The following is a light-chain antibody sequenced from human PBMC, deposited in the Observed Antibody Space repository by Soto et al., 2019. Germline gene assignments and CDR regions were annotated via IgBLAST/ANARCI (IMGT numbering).Light chain of an antibody. J-gene: IGLJ1*01. CDR1: SGHSSYA. Sequence: QLVLTQSPSASASLGASVKLTCTLSSGHSSYAIAWHQQQPEKGPRYLMKVNSDGSHSKGDGFPDRFSGSSSGAERYLTISSLQSEDEADYYCQTWGTGIHYVFGTGTKVTVL. CDR3: QTWGTGIHYV. V-gene: IGLV4-69*01. CDR2: VNSDGSH.